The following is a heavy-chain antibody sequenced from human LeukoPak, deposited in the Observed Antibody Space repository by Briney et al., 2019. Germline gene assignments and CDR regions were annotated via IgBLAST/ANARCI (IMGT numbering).Heavy chain of an antibody. D-gene: IGHD3-3*01. CDR2: INSDGSKT. J-gene: IGHJ4*02. CDR1: GFTLTSFW. Sequence: PGGSLRLSCAASGFTLTSFWMYWVRQAPGKGLVWVSRINSDGSKTHYAEAVKGRFTISRDNAKNTLYLQVTSLRAEDTAVYYCVREIDDERAYWGQGTLVTVSS. V-gene: IGHV3-74*01. CDR3: VREIDDERAY.